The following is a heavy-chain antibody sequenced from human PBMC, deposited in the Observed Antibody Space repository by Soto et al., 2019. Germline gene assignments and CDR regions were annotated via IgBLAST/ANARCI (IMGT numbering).Heavy chain of an antibody. CDR2: ISATGGST. CDR3: AKDGGDILTGYYCYFDY. V-gene: IGHV3-23*01. Sequence: GGALRVSCAASGFTFSNYAMSWVRQAPGKGLEWVSAISATGGSTYYADSVRGRLTISRDNSKNTLYLQMNSLRAEDTAVYYCAKDGGDILTGYYCYFDYWGQGTLVPVSS. CDR1: GFTFSNYA. J-gene: IGHJ4*02. D-gene: IGHD3-9*01.